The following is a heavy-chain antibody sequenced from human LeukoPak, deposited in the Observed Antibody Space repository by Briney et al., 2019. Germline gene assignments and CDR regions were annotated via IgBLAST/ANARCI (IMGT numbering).Heavy chain of an antibody. CDR2: IYHSGST. CDR1: GGSISSSNW. J-gene: IGHJ6*03. CDR3: ARDRDPAYYYYYMDV. V-gene: IGHV4-4*02. Sequence: PSGTLSLTCAVSGGSISSSNWWSWVRQPPGKGLEWIGEIYHSGSTNYNPSLKSRVTISVDKSKNQFSLKLSSVTAADTAVYYCARDRDPAYYYYYMDVWGKGTTVTVSS.